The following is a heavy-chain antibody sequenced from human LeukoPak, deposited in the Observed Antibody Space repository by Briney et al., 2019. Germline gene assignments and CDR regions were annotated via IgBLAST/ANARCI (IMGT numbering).Heavy chain of an antibody. CDR3: ARGTKYGPLDY. V-gene: IGHV4-59*01. CDR1: GGSISSYY. D-gene: IGHD4-17*01. J-gene: IGHJ4*02. CDR2: IYYSGST. Sequence: PSETLSLTCTVSGGSISSYYWSWIRQPPGKGLERIGYIYYSGSTNYNPSLKSRVTISVDTSKNQFSLKLSSVTAADTAVYYCARGTKYGPLDYCGQGTLVTVSS.